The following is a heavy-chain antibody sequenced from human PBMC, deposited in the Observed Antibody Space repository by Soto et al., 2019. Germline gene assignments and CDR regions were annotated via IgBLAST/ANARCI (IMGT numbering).Heavy chain of an antibody. Sequence: EVQLLQSGGGLAQPGTSLRLSCAASGFTFKYYAMTWVRQAPGKGLEWVSTISGSGDKTDYADSVKGRFRVSRDNSKDTLYLQXDSLRADXXXXXXXXXESKWYGGQYFQDWGQGTLVTVSS. CDR2: ISGSGDKT. J-gene: IGHJ1*01. D-gene: IGHD2-8*01. V-gene: IGHV3-23*01. CDR3: XXESKWYGGQYFQD. CDR1: GFTFKYYA.